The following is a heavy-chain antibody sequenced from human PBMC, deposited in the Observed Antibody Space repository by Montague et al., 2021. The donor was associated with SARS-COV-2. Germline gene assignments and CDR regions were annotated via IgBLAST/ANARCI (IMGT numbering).Heavy chain of an antibody. V-gene: IGHV3-74*01. D-gene: IGHD2-2*01. Sequence: SLRLSCAASGFTFSDYWMHWVRQAPGKGLMWLSNINGDGSFTGYADSVKGRFTISRDIPKNTLYLQMNSLTAEDTAVYYCARHRIVPGGFDYWGQGTLVTVSS. CDR1: GFTFSDYW. CDR2: INGDGSFT. J-gene: IGHJ4*02. CDR3: ARHRIVPGGFDY.